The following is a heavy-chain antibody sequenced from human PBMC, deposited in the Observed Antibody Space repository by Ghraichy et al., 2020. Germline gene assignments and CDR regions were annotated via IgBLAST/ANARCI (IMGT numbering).Heavy chain of an antibody. CDR2: INHSGST. Sequence: SETLSLTCAVYGGSFSGYYWHWIRQPPGKGLEWIGEINHSGSTNYNPSLKSRVTISVDTSKNQFSLKLSSVTAADTAVYYCAREYSSSWYGGWFDPWGQGTLVTVSS. D-gene: IGHD6-13*01. V-gene: IGHV4-34*01. J-gene: IGHJ5*02. CDR1: GGSFSGYY. CDR3: AREYSSSWYGGWFDP.